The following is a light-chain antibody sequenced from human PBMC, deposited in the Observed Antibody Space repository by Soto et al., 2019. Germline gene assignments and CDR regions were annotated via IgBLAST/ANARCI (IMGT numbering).Light chain of an antibody. J-gene: IGLJ1*01. CDR3: SSYTPGSTL. Sequence: QSALTQPASVSGSPGQSIAISCTGTSSDIGGYNYVSWYQQHPGKAPKLILYDVGTRPSGVSDRFSGSKSGNTASLTISGLQAEDEADYYCSSYTPGSTLFGTGT. CDR1: SSDIGGYNY. V-gene: IGLV2-14*01. CDR2: DVG.